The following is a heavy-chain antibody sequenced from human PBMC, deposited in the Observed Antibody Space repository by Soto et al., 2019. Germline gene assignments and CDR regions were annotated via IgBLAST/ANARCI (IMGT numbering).Heavy chain of an antibody. V-gene: IGHV4-34*02. CDR3: SRGKWLDNS. J-gene: IGHJ4*02. D-gene: IGHD6-19*01. CDR2: INDSGST. Sequence: QVQLQQWGAGLLKPSETLSLTCAVYGASFSDYYWSWIRQPPGKGLEWSGEINDSGSTNHNPSLKSRVTISVERSKNQFSLKLSSVTAADTAVYYCSRGKWLDNSWGQGTLVTVSS. CDR1: GASFSDYY.